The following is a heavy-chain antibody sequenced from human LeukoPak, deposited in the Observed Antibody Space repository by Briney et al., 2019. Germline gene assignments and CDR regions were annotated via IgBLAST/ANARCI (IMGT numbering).Heavy chain of an antibody. J-gene: IGHJ3*02. D-gene: IGHD2-2*01. CDR2: IYTSGST. V-gene: IGHV4-61*02. CDR1: GGSISSGSYY. Sequence: SSETLSLTCTVSGGSISSGSYYWSWIRQPAGKGLEWIGRIYTSGSTNYNPSLKSRVTISVDTSENQFSLKLSSVTAADTAVYYCARDPTYRDAFDIWGQGTMVTVSS. CDR3: ARDPTYRDAFDI.